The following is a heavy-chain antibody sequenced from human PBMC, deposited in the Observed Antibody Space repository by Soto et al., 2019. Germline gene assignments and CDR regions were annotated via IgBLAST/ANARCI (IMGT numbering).Heavy chain of an antibody. CDR3: ATPYGGFDY. J-gene: IGHJ4*02. D-gene: IGHD4-17*01. V-gene: IGHV5-51*03. CDR2: IFPADSDT. Sequence: EVQLVQSGAEVKKPGESLKISCAGSGYDFATFWIGWVRQMPGKGLEWMGIIFPADSDTRYIPSFQGQVTISVDKSISIAYLQWSSLKASDTAMYYCATPYGGFDYWGQGTLVTVSS. CDR1: GYDFATFW.